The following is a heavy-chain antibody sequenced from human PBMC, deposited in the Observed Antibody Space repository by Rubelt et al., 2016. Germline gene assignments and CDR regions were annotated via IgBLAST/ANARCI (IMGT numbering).Heavy chain of an antibody. CDR3: AREGNSSPPDWFDP. J-gene: IGHJ5*02. V-gene: IGHV3-7*01. CDR2: IKQDGSEK. CDR1: GFTVSSNY. Sequence: EVQLVESGGGLVQPGGSLRLSCAASGFTVSSNYMSWVRQAPGKGLEWVANIKQDGSEKYYVDSVKGRFTISRDNAKNSLYLQMNSLRSEDTAVYYCAREGNSSPPDWFDPWGQGTLVTVSS. D-gene: IGHD6-13*01.